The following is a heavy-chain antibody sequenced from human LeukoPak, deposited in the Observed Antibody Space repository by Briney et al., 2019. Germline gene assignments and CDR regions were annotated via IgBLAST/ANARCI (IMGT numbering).Heavy chain of an antibody. CDR1: GCSFSSGDCY. D-gene: IGHD3-22*01. CDR2: IYYSGST. V-gene: IGHV4-30-4*01. Sequence: SQTLSLTCTVSGCSFSSGDCYWSWIRQPPGKGLEWIGCIYYSGSTYYNPSLKSRVTISVDTSKNQFSLKLSSVTAADTAVYYCARGGGWGMIVDEDYFDYWGQGTLVTVSS. CDR3: ARGGGWGMIVDEDYFDY. J-gene: IGHJ4*02.